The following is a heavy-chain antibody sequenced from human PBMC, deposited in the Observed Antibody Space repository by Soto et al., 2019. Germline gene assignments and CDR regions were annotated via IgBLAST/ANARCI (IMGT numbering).Heavy chain of an antibody. D-gene: IGHD2-15*01. CDR1: GFTFSSYA. J-gene: IGHJ3*02. CDR3: TSEDGSIPDAFDI. CDR2: ISYDGSNK. Sequence: TGGSLRLSCAASGFTFSSYAMHWVRQAPGKGLEWVAVISYDGSNKYYADSVKGRFTISRDNSKNTLYLQMNSLRAEDTAVYYCTSEDGSIPDAFDIWGQGTMVTVSS. V-gene: IGHV3-30-3*01.